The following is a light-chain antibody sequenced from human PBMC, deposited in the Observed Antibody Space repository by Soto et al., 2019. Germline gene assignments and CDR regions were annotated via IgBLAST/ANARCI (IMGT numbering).Light chain of an antibody. Sequence: QSALTQPPSASGSPGQSVTISCTGTSSDVGAFNYVSWYQQYPGEAPNLIIYEVTKRPSGVPDRFSGSKSGSTASLTVSGLQAEDEADYYCSSYAGNNNVMFGGGTKLTVL. V-gene: IGLV2-8*01. CDR1: SSDVGAFNY. CDR2: EVT. CDR3: SSYAGNNNVM. J-gene: IGLJ3*02.